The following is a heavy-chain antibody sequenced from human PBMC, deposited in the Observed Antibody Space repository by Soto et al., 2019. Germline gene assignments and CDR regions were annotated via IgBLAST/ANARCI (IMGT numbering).Heavy chain of an antibody. J-gene: IGHJ4*02. V-gene: IGHV3-23*01. D-gene: IGHD5-12*01. CDR3: VRDTEWLSRGNFDY. CDR1: EVTFSGNA. CDR2: ISGNVDRT. Sequence: GGSQRLSXAAAEVTFSGNARSWVRKPPEKGLEWVSSISGNVDRTHYADSVRGRFTIPRDNAKSTVYLQMSSLRGEDAALYYCVRDTEWLSRGNFDYWRKGALVLVS.